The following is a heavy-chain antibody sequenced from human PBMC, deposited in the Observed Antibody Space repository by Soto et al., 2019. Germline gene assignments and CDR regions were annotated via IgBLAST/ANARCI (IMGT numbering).Heavy chain of an antibody. CDR2: ISYDGSNK. D-gene: IGHD6-19*01. J-gene: IGHJ4*02. CDR1: GFTFSSYG. CDR3: AKDRYSSGSYYFDY. V-gene: IGHV3-30*18. Sequence: GGSLRLSCAASGFTFSSYGMHWVRQAPGKWLEWVAVISYDGSNKYYADSVKGRFTISRDNSKNTLYLQMNSLRAEDTAVYYCAKDRYSSGSYYFDYWGQGXLVTVYS.